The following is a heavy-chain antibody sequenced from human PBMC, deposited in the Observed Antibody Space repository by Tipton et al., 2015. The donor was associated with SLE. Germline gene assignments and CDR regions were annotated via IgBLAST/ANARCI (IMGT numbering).Heavy chain of an antibody. Sequence: GLVKPSQTLSLTCAISGDSVSSNSGAWNWIRQSPSRGLEWLGRTYYRSKWYNDYAVSVESRITIDADTSKNQFSLQLTSVTPEDTAVYYCARTLGAIAHTVYDAFDIWGQGKMVTVSS. D-gene: IGHD1-26*01. V-gene: IGHV6-1*01. CDR3: ARTLGAIAHTVYDAFDI. J-gene: IGHJ3*02. CDR1: GDSVSSNSGA. CDR2: TYYRSKWYN.